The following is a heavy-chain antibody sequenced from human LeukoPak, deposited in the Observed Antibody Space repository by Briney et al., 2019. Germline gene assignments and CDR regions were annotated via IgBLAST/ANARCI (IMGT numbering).Heavy chain of an antibody. CDR2: TYYRSKWYY. Sequence: SQTLSLTCAISGDRVSSNSASWHWIRQSPSRGLEWLGRTYYRSKWYYDYAVSVKSRITIKPDPSNNQVSLQLNSVTPEDTAVYYCARDGYYAGYDFDSWGQGTLVTVSS. V-gene: IGHV6-1*01. CDR3: ARDGYYAGYDFDS. CDR1: GDRVSSNSAS. D-gene: IGHD3-3*01. J-gene: IGHJ4*02.